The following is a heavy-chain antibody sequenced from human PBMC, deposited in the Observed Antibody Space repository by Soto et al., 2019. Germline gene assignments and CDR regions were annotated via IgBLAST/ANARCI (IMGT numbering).Heavy chain of an antibody. D-gene: IGHD6-19*01. Sequence: VQLVESGGGLVKPGESLRLSCAASGLIVSNAWMNWVRQAPGKGLEWVGLIRTNAEGGTTEYAAPVKGRFTISRDDSKNTVYLQMSSRTTEDTAVYFCTDMPVAGSGDYGGQGTLVTVSS. CDR2: IRTNAEGGTT. CDR3: TDMPVAGSGDY. V-gene: IGHV3-15*01. J-gene: IGHJ4*02. CDR1: GLIVSNAW.